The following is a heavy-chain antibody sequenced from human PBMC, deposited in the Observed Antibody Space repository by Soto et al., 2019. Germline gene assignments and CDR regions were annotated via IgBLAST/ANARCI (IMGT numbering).Heavy chain of an antibody. D-gene: IGHD6-13*01. J-gene: IGHJ6*02. V-gene: IGHV1-69*13. CDR3: ARARFLSHSSSATEKAISEWEPYYYYYGMDV. CDR1: GGTFSSYA. CDR2: IIPIFGTA. Sequence: SVKVSCKASGGTFSSYAISWVRQAPGQGLEWMGGIIPIFGTASYAQKFQGRVTITADESTSTAYMELSSLRSEDTAVYYCARARFLSHSSSATEKAISEWEPYYYYYGMDVWGQGTTVTVSS.